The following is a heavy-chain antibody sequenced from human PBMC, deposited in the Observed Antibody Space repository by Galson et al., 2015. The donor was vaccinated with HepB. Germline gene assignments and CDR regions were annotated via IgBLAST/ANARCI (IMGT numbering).Heavy chain of an antibody. Sequence: SLRLSCAASGFTFSSYWMSWVRQAPGKGLEWVANIKQDGREKYYVDSVKGRFTISRDNAKNSMYLQMNSLRAEDTAVYYCARDKEVAGGGDWFDPWGQGTLVTVSS. CDR2: IKQDGREK. J-gene: IGHJ5*02. D-gene: IGHD6-19*01. V-gene: IGHV3-7*01. CDR1: GFTFSSYW. CDR3: ARDKEVAGGGDWFDP.